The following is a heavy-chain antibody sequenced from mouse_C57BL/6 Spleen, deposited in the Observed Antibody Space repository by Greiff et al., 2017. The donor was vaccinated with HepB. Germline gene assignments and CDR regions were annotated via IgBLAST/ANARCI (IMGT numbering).Heavy chain of an antibody. V-gene: IGHV2-5*01. J-gene: IGHJ2*01. CDR3: AKNGAVVNFDY. Sequence: VQVVESGPGLVQPSQSLSITCTVSGFSLTSYGVHWVRQSPGKGLEWLGVIWRGGSTDYNAAFMSRLGITKDNSKSQVFFKMNSLQADDTAIYYCAKNGAVVNFDYWGQGTTLTVSS. CDR2: IWRGGST. CDR1: GFSLTSYG. D-gene: IGHD1-1*01.